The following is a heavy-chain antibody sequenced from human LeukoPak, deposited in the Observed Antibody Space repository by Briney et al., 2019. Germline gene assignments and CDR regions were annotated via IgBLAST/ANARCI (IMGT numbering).Heavy chain of an antibody. CDR3: ATGNYYAFDI. CDR2: LNSDGSSR. CDR1: GFSFSSHC. Sequence: GGSLRLSCVVSGFSFSSHCMHWVRQAPGKGLVWVSCLNSDGSSRTYADSVRGRFTISRDNAKNTLYLEMNSLRAEDTAVYYCATGNYYAFDIWGQGTMVTVSS. D-gene: IGHD1-7*01. V-gene: IGHV3-74*03. J-gene: IGHJ3*02.